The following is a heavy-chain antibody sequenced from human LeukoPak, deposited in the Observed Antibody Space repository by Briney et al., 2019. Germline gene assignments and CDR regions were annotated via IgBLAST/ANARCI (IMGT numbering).Heavy chain of an antibody. D-gene: IGHD3-22*01. CDR3: ARDYYYDSSGYYFQGEVDY. V-gene: IGHV3-30*04. J-gene: IGHJ4*02. CDR1: GFTFSSYA. CDR2: ISYDGSNK. Sequence: GGSLRLSCAASGFTFSSYAMSWVRQAPGKGLEWVAVISYDGSNKYYADSVKGRFTISRDNAKNSLYLQMNSLRAEDTAVYYCARDYYYDSSGYYFQGEVDYWGQGTLVTVSS.